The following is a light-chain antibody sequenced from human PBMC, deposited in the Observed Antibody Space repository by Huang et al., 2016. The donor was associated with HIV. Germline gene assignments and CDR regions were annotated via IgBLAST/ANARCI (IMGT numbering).Light chain of an antibody. CDR1: QSLLHRNGNNY. Sequence: DIVMTQSPLSLSVPPGEPASISCRSSQSLLHRNGNNYLAWYLQKPGQSPQLLLYVASSRASGIPDRCNGSGSGTDFTLKISRVEAGDVGVYYCMQALQTPLTFGGGTKVEVK. J-gene: IGKJ4*01. CDR3: MQALQTPLT. V-gene: IGKV2-28*01. CDR2: VAS.